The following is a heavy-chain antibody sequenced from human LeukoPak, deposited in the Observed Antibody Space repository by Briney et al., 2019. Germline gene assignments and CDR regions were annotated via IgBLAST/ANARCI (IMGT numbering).Heavy chain of an antibody. Sequence: PSETLSLTCTVSGGSISGYYWSWIRQPAGKGLEWIGRIYSSGSTNYHPSLKSRVTMSVDTSKNQFSLKLSSVTAADTAMYFCARDRIGGYASGNYLVVWGKGTTVTVSS. CDR3: ARDRIGGYASGNYLVV. D-gene: IGHD3-10*01. J-gene: IGHJ6*04. CDR1: GGSISGYY. V-gene: IGHV4-4*07. CDR2: IYSSGST.